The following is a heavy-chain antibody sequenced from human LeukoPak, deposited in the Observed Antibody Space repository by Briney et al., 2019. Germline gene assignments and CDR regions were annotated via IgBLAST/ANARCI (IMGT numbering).Heavy chain of an antibody. Sequence: GASVKVSCKASGYTFTSYYMHWVRQAPGQGLEWMGIINPSGGSTSYAQKFQGRVTMTRDTSTSTVYMELSSLRSEDTAVYYCARADSSGSYGPYYFDYWGQGTLVTVSS. CDR2: INPSGGST. D-gene: IGHD1-26*01. J-gene: IGHJ4*02. V-gene: IGHV1-46*01. CDR1: GYTFTSYY. CDR3: ARADSSGSYGPYYFDY.